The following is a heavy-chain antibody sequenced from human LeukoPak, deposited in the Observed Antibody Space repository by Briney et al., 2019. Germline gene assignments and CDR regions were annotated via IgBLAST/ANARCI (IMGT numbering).Heavy chain of an antibody. Sequence: GGSLRLSCAASGFTFSSYAMSWVRQAPGKGLEWVSAISGSGGSTYYADSVKGRFTISRDNSKNTLYLQMNSLRAEDTAVYYCARDLELERNRWNYFESWGQGALVTVSS. D-gene: IGHD1-1*01. CDR1: GFTFSSYA. CDR2: ISGSGGST. J-gene: IGHJ4*02. CDR3: ARDLELERNRWNYFES. V-gene: IGHV3-23*01.